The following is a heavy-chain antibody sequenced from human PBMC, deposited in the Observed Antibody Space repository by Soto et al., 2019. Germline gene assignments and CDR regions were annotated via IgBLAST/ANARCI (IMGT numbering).Heavy chain of an antibody. V-gene: IGHV3-7*01. CDR3: ATYNDSNWETYSFRH. CDR2: IKTDGSEE. J-gene: IGHJ4*02. CDR1: GLMFRTYL. D-gene: IGHD3-16*02. Sequence: PGGSLRLSCRTSGLMFRTYLMSWVRQAPGKGLEWVANIKTDGSEEYYADSVMGRFTISRDNTKNSLYLQMNSLRADDTAMYYCATYNDSNWETYSFRHWGQGTLVTVSS.